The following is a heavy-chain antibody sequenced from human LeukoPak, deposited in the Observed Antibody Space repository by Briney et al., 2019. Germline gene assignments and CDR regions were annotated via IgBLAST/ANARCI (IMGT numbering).Heavy chain of an antibody. CDR1: GFTFSNYA. CDR3: AKVQGPLVLAPSEM. J-gene: IGHJ4*02. CDR2: ISGSGGST. D-gene: IGHD2-8*01. Sequence: PGGSLRLSCAASGFTFSNYAMNWVRQAPGKGLEWVSTISGSGGSTYYADSVKGRFTISRDNSKNTLYLQMNSLRAEDTTVYYCAKVQGPLVLAPSEMWGQGTLVTVSS. V-gene: IGHV3-23*01.